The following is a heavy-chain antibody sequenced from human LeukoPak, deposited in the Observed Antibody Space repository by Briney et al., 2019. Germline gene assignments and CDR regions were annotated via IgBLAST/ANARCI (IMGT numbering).Heavy chain of an antibody. V-gene: IGHV4-59*08. D-gene: IGHD3-22*01. CDR3: ARHDATYYYDSSGTRVLYYFDY. CDR1: GGSISSYY. Sequence: PSETLSLTCTVSGGSISSYYWSWIRQPPGKGLEWIGYIYYSGSINYNPSLKSRVTISVDTSKNQFSLKLSSVTAADTAVYYCARHDATYYYDSSGTRVLYYFDYWGQGTLVTVSS. CDR2: IYYSGSI. J-gene: IGHJ4*02.